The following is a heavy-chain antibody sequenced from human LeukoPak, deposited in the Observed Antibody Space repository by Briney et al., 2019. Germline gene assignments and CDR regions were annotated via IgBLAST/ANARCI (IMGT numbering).Heavy chain of an antibody. CDR1: GGTFSSYA. J-gene: IGHJ5*02. CDR2: IIPIFGTA. D-gene: IGHD6-6*01. CDR3: ARSSSSFQNWFDP. V-gene: IGHV1-69*05. Sequence: ALVKVSCKASGGTFSSYAISWVRQAPGQGLEWMGGIIPIFGTANYAQKFQGRVTITTDESTSTAYMELSSLRSEDTAVYYCARSSSSFQNWFDPWGQGTLVTVSS.